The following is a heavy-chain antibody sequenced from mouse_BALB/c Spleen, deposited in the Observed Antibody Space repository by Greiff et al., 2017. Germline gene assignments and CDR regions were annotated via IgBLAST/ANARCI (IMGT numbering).Heavy chain of an antibody. CDR2: ISYDGSN. CDR1: GYSITSGYY. Sequence: EVQLVESGPGLVKPSQSLSLTCSVTGYSITSGYYWNWIRQFPGNKLEWMGYISYDGSNNYNPSLKNRISITRDTSKNQFFLKLNSVTTEDTATYYCELGLWYFDVWGAGTTVTVSS. CDR3: ELGLWYFDV. V-gene: IGHV3-6*02. J-gene: IGHJ1*01. D-gene: IGHD4-1*01.